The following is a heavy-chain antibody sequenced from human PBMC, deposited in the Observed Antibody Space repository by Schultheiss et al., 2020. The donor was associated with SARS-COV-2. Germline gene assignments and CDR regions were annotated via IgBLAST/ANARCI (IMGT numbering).Heavy chain of an antibody. Sequence: GGSLRLSCKGSGYSFTSYWIGWVRQMPGKGLEWMGIIYPGDSDTRYSPSFQGQVTISADKSITTAYLQWSSLKASDIAMYYCARLLVGSGTSTDAFDIWGQGTMVTVSS. CDR2: IYPGDSDT. V-gene: IGHV5-51*01. CDR1: GYSFTSYW. J-gene: IGHJ3*02. CDR3: ARLLVGSGTSTDAFDI. D-gene: IGHD3-10*01.